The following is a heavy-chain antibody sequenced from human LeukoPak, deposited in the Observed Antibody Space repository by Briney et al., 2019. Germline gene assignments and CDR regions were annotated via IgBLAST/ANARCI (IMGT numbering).Heavy chain of an antibody. Sequence: SETLSLTCNVSGGSISSNSWSWIRQPPGKGLEWIGYIYYSGSTNYNPSLKSRVTISVDTSKNQLSLKLSSVTAADTAVYYCAKWHEKLLAFDSWGQGTLVTVSS. V-gene: IGHV4-59*01. CDR2: IYYSGST. J-gene: IGHJ4*02. CDR1: GGSISSNS. D-gene: IGHD1-7*01. CDR3: AKWHEKLLAFDS.